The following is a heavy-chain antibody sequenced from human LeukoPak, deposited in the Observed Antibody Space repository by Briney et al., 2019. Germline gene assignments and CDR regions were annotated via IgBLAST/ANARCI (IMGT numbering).Heavy chain of an antibody. V-gene: IGHV1-18*01. J-gene: IGHJ4*02. CDR1: GYTFTSYG. D-gene: IGHD3-22*01. CDR3: ARAPGYYYDSSGYYDY. CDR2: ISAYNGNT. Sequence: ASVKVSCMASGYTFTSYGISWVRQAPGQGLEWMGWISAYNGNTNYAQKIQGRVTMTTDTSTSPAYMELRSLRSDDTAVYYCARAPGYYYDSSGYYDYWGQGTLVTVSS.